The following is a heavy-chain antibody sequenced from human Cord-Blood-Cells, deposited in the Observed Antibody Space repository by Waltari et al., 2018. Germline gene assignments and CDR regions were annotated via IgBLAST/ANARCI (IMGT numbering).Heavy chain of an antibody. V-gene: IGHV3-23*01. CDR3: AKDRGLWWELDAFDI. CDR2: MSGSGGST. D-gene: IGHD2-15*01. Sequence: EVQLLESGGGLVQPGGSLRLSCAASGFPFSSYAMSWVRQAPGKGLEWVSAMSGSGGSTYYADSVKGRFTISRDNSKNTLYLQMNSLRAEDTAVYYCAKDRGLWWELDAFDIWGQGTMVTVSS. CDR1: GFPFSSYA. J-gene: IGHJ3*02.